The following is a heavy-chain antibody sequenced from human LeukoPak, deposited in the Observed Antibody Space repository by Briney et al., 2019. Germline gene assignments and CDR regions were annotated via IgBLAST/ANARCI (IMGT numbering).Heavy chain of an antibody. CDR2: IIPIFGTA. J-gene: IGHJ4*02. D-gene: IGHD4-23*01. CDR3: ARGTVTMVVTPLGY. Sequence: SVKVSCKASGGTFSSYDISWVRQAPGQGLEWMGRIIPIFGTANYAQKFQGRVTITTDESTSTAYMELSRLTSEDTAVYYCARGTVTMVVTPLGYWGQGTLVTVSS. CDR1: GGTFSSYD. V-gene: IGHV1-69*05.